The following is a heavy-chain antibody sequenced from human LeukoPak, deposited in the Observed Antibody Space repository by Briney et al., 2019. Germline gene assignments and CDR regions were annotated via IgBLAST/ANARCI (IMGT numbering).Heavy chain of an antibody. D-gene: IGHD2-2*01. CDR2: ISDSGGST. CDR1: GFTVSSYG. J-gene: IGHJ5*02. CDR3: AKDLPYCSSTSCSEVNWFDP. Sequence: GGSLRLSCIASGFTVSSYGMSWVRQAPGKGLEWVSAISDSGGSTYYADSVKGRFTISRDNSKNTLYLQMNSLRAEDTAVYYCAKDLPYCSSTSCSEVNWFDPWGQGTLVTVSS. V-gene: IGHV3-23*01.